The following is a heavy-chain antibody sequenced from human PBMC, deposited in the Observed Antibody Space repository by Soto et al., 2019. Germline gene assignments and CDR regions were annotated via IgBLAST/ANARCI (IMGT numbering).Heavy chain of an antibody. D-gene: IGHD3-10*01. Sequence: ASVKVSCKASGYTFTGYYMHWVRQAPGQGLEWMGWINPNSGGTNYAQKFQGRVTMTRDTSISTAYMELSRLRSDDTAVYYCARVGTVLLFHVGAFDIWGQGTMVTVS. J-gene: IGHJ3*02. CDR3: ARVGTVLLFHVGAFDI. CDR2: INPNSGGT. V-gene: IGHV1-2*02. CDR1: GYTFTGYY.